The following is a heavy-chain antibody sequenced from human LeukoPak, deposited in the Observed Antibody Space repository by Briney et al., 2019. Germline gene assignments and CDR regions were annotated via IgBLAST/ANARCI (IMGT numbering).Heavy chain of an antibody. CDR3: AREGVTHNWFDP. D-gene: IGHD4-23*01. CDR2: IYYSGST. V-gene: IGHV4-59*01. Sequence: SETLSLTCTVPGGSISTYYWSWIRQPPGKGPEWIGYIYYSGSTNYKPSLKSRVTMSVDTSKNQFSLKLSSVTAADTAVYYCAREGVTHNWFDPWGQGTLVTVSS. J-gene: IGHJ5*02. CDR1: GGSISTYY.